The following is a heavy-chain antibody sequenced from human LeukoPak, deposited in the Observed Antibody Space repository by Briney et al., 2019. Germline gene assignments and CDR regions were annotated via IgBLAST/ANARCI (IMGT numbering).Heavy chain of an antibody. CDR3: ARGSSAPDY. CDR2: ISNSGGNT. Sequence: GGSLRLSCAASGFTFSIYEMIWVRQAPGKGLEWVSTISNSGGNTYYADSVKGRFTISRDNSKNTLNLQMNSLSAEDTAVYYCARGSSAPDYWGQGTVVTVSS. V-gene: IGHV3-23*01. J-gene: IGHJ4*02. CDR1: GFTFSIYE. D-gene: IGHD1-26*01.